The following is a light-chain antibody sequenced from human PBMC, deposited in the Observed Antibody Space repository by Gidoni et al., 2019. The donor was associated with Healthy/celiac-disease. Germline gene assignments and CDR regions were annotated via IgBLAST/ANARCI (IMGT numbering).Light chain of an antibody. V-gene: IGKV3-11*01. CDR1: QSVSSY. CDR2: DAS. CDR3: QQRSDWPPTLT. Sequence: EIVLTQSPATLSLSPGERATLSCRASQSVSSYLAWYQQNPGQAPRLLIYDASNRAAGTPARFSGSGSGTDFTLTISSLEPEDFAVYYCQQRSDWPPTLTFGGGTKVEIK. J-gene: IGKJ4*01.